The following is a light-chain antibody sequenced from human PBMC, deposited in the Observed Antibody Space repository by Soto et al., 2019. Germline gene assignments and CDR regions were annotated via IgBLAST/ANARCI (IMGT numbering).Light chain of an antibody. J-gene: IGLJ1*01. CDR3: SSSTSDSLYV. V-gene: IGLV2-14*01. CDR2: KVT. CDR1: SSDVGGNKY. Sequence: QSVLTQPASVSGSPGQSITISCTGTSSDVGGNKYVSWYQQYPGKVPKLLINKVTNRPSGVSYRFSGSKSGNTASLTISALLAEDDADYFCSSSTSDSLYVFGTGTKVT.